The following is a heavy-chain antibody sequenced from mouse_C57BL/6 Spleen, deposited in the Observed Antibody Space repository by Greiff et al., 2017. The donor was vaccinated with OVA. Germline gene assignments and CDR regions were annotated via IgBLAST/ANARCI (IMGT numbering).Heavy chain of an antibody. CDR3: ARHEDPAYYTSTGWFAY. CDR1: GYTFTEYT. V-gene: IGHV1-62-2*01. Sequence: QVQLQQSGAELVKPGASVKLSCKASGYTFTEYTIHWVKQRSGQGLEWIGWFYPGSGSIKYNEKFKDKATLTADESSSTVYMELSRLTTEDSAVYFCARHEDPAYYTSTGWFAYWGQGTLVTVSA. CDR2: FYPGSGSI. D-gene: IGHD2-12*01. J-gene: IGHJ3*01.